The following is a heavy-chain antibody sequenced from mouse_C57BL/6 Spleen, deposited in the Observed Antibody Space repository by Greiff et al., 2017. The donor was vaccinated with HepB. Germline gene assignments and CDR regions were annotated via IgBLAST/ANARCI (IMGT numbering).Heavy chain of an antibody. J-gene: IGHJ2*01. CDR3: AKSNHYYGSYYFDY. CDR2: INPGSGGT. Sequence: QVQLQQSGAELVRPGTSVKVSCKASGYAFTNYLIEWVKQRPGQGLEWIGVINPGSGGTNYNEKFKGKATLTADKSSSTAYMQLSSLTSEDSAVDFCAKSNHYYGSYYFDYWGQGTTLTVSS. D-gene: IGHD1-1*01. CDR1: GYAFTNYL. V-gene: IGHV1-54*01.